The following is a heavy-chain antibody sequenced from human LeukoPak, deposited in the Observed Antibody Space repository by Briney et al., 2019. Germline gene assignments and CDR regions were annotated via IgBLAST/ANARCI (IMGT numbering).Heavy chain of an antibody. D-gene: IGHD3-22*01. Sequence: LSLTCTVSGGSISSNSYYWGWIRQPPGKGLEWVSYITNSGNSKSYADSEKGRFTISRDNTKNSLYLQMNGLRAEDTAVYYCARTRSSGYLTFDYWGQGILVTVSS. CDR1: GGSISSNS. CDR3: ARTRSSGYLTFDY. CDR2: ITNSGNSK. J-gene: IGHJ4*02. V-gene: IGHV3-11*06.